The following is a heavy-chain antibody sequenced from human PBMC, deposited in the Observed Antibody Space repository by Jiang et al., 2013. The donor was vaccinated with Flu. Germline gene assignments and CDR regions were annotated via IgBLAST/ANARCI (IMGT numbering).Heavy chain of an antibody. J-gene: IGHJ4*02. V-gene: IGHV3-11*04. Sequence: QLVESGGGLVKPGGSLRLSCAASGFTFSDHYMSWIRQAPGKGLEWVSYITSSGTTEYSADSVEGRFTISRDNAKNLLYLQMKSLRAEDTAVYYCARGIPYYSDSTGDYSLVPYLDYWGQGALVTVSS. CDR3: ARGIPYYSDSTGDYSLVPYLDY. CDR2: ITSSGTTE. D-gene: IGHD3-22*01. CDR1: GFTFSDHY.